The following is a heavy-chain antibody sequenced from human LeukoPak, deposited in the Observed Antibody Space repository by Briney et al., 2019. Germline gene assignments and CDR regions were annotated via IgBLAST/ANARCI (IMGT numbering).Heavy chain of an antibody. Sequence: SETLSLTCAVYGGSFSGYYWSWIRQPPGKGLEWIGEINHSGSTNYSPSIKSRVTISVDTSKNQFSLKLSSLTAADTAVYYCARGGSSGWLSYFDSWGQGTLVTVSS. D-gene: IGHD6-19*01. CDR2: INHSGST. V-gene: IGHV4-34*01. J-gene: IGHJ4*02. CDR1: GGSFSGYY. CDR3: ARGGSSGWLSYFDS.